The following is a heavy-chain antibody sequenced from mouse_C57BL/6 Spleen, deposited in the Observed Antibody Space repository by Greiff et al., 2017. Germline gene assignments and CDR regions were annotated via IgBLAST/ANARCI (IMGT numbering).Heavy chain of an antibody. CDR2: INPNNGGT. D-gene: IGHD1-1*01. CDR1: GYTFTDYY. V-gene: IGHV1-26*01. CDR3: ARSHYGSSGAY. Sequence: EVQLQQSGPELVKPGASVKISCKASGYTFTDYYMNWVKPSHGKSLEWIGDINPNNGGTSYNQKFKGKATLTVDKSSSTAYMELRSLTSEDSAVYYCARSHYGSSGAYWGQGTLVTVSA. J-gene: IGHJ3*01.